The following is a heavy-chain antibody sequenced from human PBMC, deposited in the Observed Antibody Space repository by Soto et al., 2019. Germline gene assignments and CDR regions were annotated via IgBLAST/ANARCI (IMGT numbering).Heavy chain of an antibody. CDR1: GFTFSSYW. Sequence: PGGSLRLSCGASGFTFSSYWMSWVRQAPGKALECVANIQHEGRETFYVDSVKGRFTISRDNSNNTLYLQMDRLGVEDTAVYYCATGTSPYYYAHVCYWGLGALVTVSS. V-gene: IGHV3-7*03. CDR3: ATGTSPYYYAHVCY. CDR2: IQHEGRET. D-gene: IGHD3-16*01. J-gene: IGHJ4*02.